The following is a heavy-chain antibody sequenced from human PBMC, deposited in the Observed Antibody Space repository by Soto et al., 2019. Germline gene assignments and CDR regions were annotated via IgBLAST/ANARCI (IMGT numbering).Heavy chain of an antibody. CDR2: IWYDGSNK. Sequence: QVQLVESGGGVVQPGMSLRLSCAASGFTFSSYGMHWVRQAPGKGLEWVAVIWYDGSNKYYADSVKGRFTISRDNSKNTLYLQMNSLRAEDTAVYYCARDHSGLTWFDPWGQGTLVTVSS. D-gene: IGHD3-10*01. V-gene: IGHV3-33*01. J-gene: IGHJ5*02. CDR1: GFTFSSYG. CDR3: ARDHSGLTWFDP.